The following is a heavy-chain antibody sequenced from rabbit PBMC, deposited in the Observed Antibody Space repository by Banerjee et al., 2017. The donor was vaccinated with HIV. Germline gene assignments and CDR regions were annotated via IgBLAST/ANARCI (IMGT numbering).Heavy chain of an antibody. V-gene: IGHV1S45*01. CDR3: ARDKSAKSDVTFGL. Sequence: QEQLKESGGGLVQPGGSLKLSCKASGFDLSSYYMVWVRQAPGKGLEWIACINTSSGNTVYASWAKGRFTISKTSSTTVTLQMTTLTAADTATYFCARDKSAKSDVTFGLWGQGTLVTVS. D-gene: IGHD4-1*01. J-gene: IGHJ3*01. CDR2: INTSSGNT. CDR1: GFDLSSYY.